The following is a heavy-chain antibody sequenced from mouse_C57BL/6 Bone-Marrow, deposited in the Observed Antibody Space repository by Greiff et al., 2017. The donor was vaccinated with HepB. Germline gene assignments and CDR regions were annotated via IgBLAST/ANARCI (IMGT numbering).Heavy chain of an antibody. CDR3: ALYGTSAIDY. CDR2: IDPSDSET. J-gene: IGHJ4*01. V-gene: IGHV1-52*01. D-gene: IGHD1-1*01. Sequence: QVQLQQPGAELVRPGSSVKLSCKASGYTFTSYWMHWVKQRPIQGLEWIGNIDPSDSETHYNQKFKDKATLTVDKSSSTAYMQLSSLTSEASAVYYWALYGTSAIDYWGEGTSVTVSS. CDR1: GYTFTSYW.